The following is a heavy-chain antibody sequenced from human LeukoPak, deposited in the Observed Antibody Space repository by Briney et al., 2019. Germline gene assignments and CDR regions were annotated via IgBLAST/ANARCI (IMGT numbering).Heavy chain of an antibody. J-gene: IGHJ6*03. CDR3: ARGPLWFGELRTFYYYYMDV. CDR2: IYYSGST. Sequence: PSETLSLTCTVSGGSISSYYWSWIRQPPGKGLEWIGYIYYSGSTNYNPSLKSRVTISVKTSKNQFSLKLSSVTAADTAVYYCARGPLWFGELRTFYYYYMDVWGKGTTVTISS. V-gene: IGHV4-59*12. D-gene: IGHD3-10*01. CDR1: GGSISSYY.